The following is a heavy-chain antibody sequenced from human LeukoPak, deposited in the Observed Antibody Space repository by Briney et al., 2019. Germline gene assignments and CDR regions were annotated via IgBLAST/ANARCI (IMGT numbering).Heavy chain of an antibody. J-gene: IGHJ4*02. V-gene: IGHV5-51*01. CDR1: GYSFTSYW. CDR3: ARQRLITIFGVVIRYFDY. Sequence: GESLKISCKGSGYSFTSYWIGWVRQLPGKGLEWMRIIYPGDSDTRYSPSFQGQVTISADKSISTAYLQWSSLKASDTAMYYCARQRLITIFGVVIRYFDYWGQGTLVTVSS. D-gene: IGHD3-3*01. CDR2: IYPGDSDT.